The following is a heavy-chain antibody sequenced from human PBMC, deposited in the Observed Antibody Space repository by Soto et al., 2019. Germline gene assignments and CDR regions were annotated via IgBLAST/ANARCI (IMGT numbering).Heavy chain of an antibody. Sequence: SETLSLTCTVSGGSISSSSYYWGWIRQPPGKGLEWIGSIYYSGSTYYNPSLKSRVTISVDTSKNQLSLKLSSVTAADTAVYYCATDGPRDFDYYYYGMDVWGQGTTVTVS. CDR2: IYYSGST. CDR1: GGSISSSSYY. D-gene: IGHD3-3*01. V-gene: IGHV4-39*01. J-gene: IGHJ6*02. CDR3: ATDGPRDFDYYYYGMDV.